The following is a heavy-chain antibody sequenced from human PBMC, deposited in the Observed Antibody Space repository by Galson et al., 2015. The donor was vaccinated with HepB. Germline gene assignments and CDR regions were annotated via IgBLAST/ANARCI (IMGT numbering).Heavy chain of an antibody. J-gene: IGHJ6*02. CDR3: ARDRRRAAAGRSVGNYYYGMDV. Sequence: SLRLSCAASGFTVSSNYMSWVRQAPGKGLEWVSVIYSGGSTYYADSVKGRFTISRDNSKNTLYLQMNSLRAEDTAVYYCARDRRRAAAGRSVGNYYYGMDVWGQGTTVTVSS. CDR2: IYSGGST. CDR1: GFTVSSNY. D-gene: IGHD6-13*01. V-gene: IGHV3-53*01.